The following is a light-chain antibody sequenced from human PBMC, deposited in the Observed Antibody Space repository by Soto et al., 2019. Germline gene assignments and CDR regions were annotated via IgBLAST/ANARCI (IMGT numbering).Light chain of an antibody. CDR2: DDT. CDR1: NIGTKG. CDR3: QVWDRAATVV. V-gene: IGLV3-21*02. Sequence: YELTQPPSVSVAPGQTATVTCGGDNIGTKGVHWYQQKPGQAPVVVVYDDTDRPSGIPERFSGSSSGNTATLTITRVEAGDEADYYCQVWDRAATVVFGGGTKLTVL. J-gene: IGLJ2*01.